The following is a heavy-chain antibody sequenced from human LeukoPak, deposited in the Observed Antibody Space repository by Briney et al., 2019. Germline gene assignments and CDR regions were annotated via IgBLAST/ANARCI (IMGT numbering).Heavy chain of an antibody. CDR3: ARGNSDAFDI. CDR2: ISNDGSKK. V-gene: IGHV3-30*03. D-gene: IGHD4-23*01. J-gene: IGHJ3*02. Sequence: GRSLRLSCAASGFTFSSYGMHWVRQAPGKGLVWVAVISNDGSKKYYADSVKGRFTISRDNSKNTLYLQVNSLTAEDTAVYYCARGNSDAFDIWGHGTMVTVSS. CDR1: GFTFSSYG.